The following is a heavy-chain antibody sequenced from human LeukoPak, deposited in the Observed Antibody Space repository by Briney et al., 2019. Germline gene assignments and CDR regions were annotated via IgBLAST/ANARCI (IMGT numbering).Heavy chain of an antibody. V-gene: IGHV3-21*01. Sequence: GGSLRLSCAASGFTFSSYSMNWVRQAPGTGLEWVSSISSSSSYIYYADSVKGRFTISRDNAKNSLYLQMNSLRAEDTAVYYCARATTVTEEYYYYMDVWGKGTTVTVSS. CDR2: ISSSSSYI. D-gene: IGHD4-11*01. CDR1: GFTFSSYS. J-gene: IGHJ6*03. CDR3: ARATTVTEEYYYYMDV.